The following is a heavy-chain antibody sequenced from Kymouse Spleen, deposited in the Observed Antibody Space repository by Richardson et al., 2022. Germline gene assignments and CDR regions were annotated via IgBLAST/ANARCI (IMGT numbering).Heavy chain of an antibody. CDR3: ARDALLRYFDWLLYLVRP. J-gene: IGHJ5*02. V-gene: IGHV4-31*03. CDR2: IYYSGST. Sequence: QVQLQESGPGLVKPSQTLSLTCTVSGGSISSGGYYWSWIRQHPGKGLEWIGYIYYSGSTYYNPSLKSRVTISVDTSKNQFSLKLSSVTAADTAVYYCARDALLRYFDWLLYLVRPLGPGNPGHRLL. CDR1: GGSISSGGYY. D-gene: IGHD3-9*01.